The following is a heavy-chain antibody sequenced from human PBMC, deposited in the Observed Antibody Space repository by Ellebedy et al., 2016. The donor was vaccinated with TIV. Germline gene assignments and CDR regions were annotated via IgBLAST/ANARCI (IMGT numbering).Heavy chain of an antibody. Sequence: ASVKVSXXASGGIFNTYGISWVRQAPGQGLEWMGGIIPIFRSTKYAQKFQDRVTITADESTTTAYMELSSLRSEDTAVYYCARDPTLYHFDRSGYYPWGQGTLVTVSS. CDR2: IIPIFRST. CDR3: ARDPTLYHFDRSGYYP. V-gene: IGHV1-69*13. J-gene: IGHJ5*02. D-gene: IGHD3-22*01. CDR1: GGIFNTYG.